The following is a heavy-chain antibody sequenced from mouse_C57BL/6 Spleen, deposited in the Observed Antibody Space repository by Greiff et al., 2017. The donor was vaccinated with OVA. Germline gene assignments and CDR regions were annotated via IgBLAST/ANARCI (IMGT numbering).Heavy chain of an antibody. CDR3: ARCPYYSNYERYFDV. D-gene: IGHD2-5*01. V-gene: IGHV1-82*01. CDR1: GYAFSSSW. Sequence: VQLQQSGPELVKPGASVKISCKASGYAFSSSWMNWVKQRPGKGLEWIGRIYPGDGDTNYNGKFKGKATLTADKSSSTAYMQLSSLTSEDSAVYCCARCPYYSNYERYFDVWGTGTTVTVSS. J-gene: IGHJ1*03. CDR2: IYPGDGDT.